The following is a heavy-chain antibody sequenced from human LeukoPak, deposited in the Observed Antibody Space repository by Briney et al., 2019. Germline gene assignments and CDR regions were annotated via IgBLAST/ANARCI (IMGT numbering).Heavy chain of an antibody. J-gene: IGHJ4*02. CDR1: GGTFSSYA. CDR3: ARGPGYYGSGSHYDY. V-gene: IGHV1-69*05. CDR2: IIPIFGTA. Sequence: ASVKVSCKASGGTFSSYAISWVRQAPGQGLEWMGGIIPIFGTANYAQKFQGRVTITTDESTSTAYMELSSLRSEDTAVYYCARGPGYYGSGSHYDYWGQGTLVTVSS. D-gene: IGHD3-10*01.